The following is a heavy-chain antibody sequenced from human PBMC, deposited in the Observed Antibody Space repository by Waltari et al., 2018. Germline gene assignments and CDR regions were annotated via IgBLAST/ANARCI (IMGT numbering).Heavy chain of an antibody. D-gene: IGHD1-26*01. V-gene: IGHV4-38-2*01. CDR2: IYHSGST. Sequence: QVQLQESGPGLVKPSETLSLPCAVSGYSISSGYYSGWIRQPPGKGLEWIGSIYHSGSTYYNPSLKSRVTISVDTSKNQFSLKLSSVTAADTAVYYCARAFYSGSYPFDYWGQGTLVTVSS. CDR1: GYSISSGYY. J-gene: IGHJ4*02. CDR3: ARAFYSGSYPFDY.